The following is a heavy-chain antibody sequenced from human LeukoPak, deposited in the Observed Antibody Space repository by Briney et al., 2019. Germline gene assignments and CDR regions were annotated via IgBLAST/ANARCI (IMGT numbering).Heavy chain of an antibody. CDR2: ISSSSSTI. J-gene: IGHJ4*02. V-gene: IGHV3-48*01. Sequence: GGSLRLSCAASGFTFSSYSMTWVRQAPGKGLEWVSYISSSSSTIYYADSVKGRFTISRDNAKNSLYLQMNSLRAEDTAVYYCARSEYYFDYWGQGTLVTVSS. CDR1: GFTFSSYS. CDR3: ARSEYYFDY.